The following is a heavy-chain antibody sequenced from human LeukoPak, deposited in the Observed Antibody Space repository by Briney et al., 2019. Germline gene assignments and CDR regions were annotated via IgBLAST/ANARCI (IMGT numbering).Heavy chain of an antibody. CDR2: IFSRSESI. V-gene: IGHV3-21*01. CDR1: GFTFGAYT. D-gene: IGHD3-22*01. Sequence: GGSLRLSCAASGFTFGAYTINWVRQAPGKGLEWVSCIFSRSESILYADSVKGRFTTSRDNAKNSLYLQMDSLRVEDTAVYYCARDFFHSSDSRPFDYWGQGTLVTVSS. CDR3: ARDFFHSSDSRPFDY. J-gene: IGHJ4*02.